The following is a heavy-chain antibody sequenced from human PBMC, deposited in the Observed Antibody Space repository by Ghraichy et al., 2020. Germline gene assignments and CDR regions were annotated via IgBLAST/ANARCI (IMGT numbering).Heavy chain of an antibody. J-gene: IGHJ4*02. Sequence: SETLSLTCAVSGDSISSYSWSWIRQPPGKGLEWIGYIYYSGSTKYNPSLKSRVTISADTSKNQVYLKVRSVTAADTAVYYCATGILGADYFFDYWGQGSLVSVS. CDR3: ATGILGADYFFDY. CDR1: GDSISSYS. V-gene: IGHV4-59*01. D-gene: IGHD1-26*01. CDR2: IYYSGST.